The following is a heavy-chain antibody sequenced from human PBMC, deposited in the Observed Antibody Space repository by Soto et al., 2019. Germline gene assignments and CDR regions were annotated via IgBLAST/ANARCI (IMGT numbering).Heavy chain of an antibody. CDR1: GFTFSSYA. CDR3: AKGSTAQSSYLDY. D-gene: IGHD1-1*01. CDR2: VSGSGGNT. V-gene: IGHV3-23*01. J-gene: IGHJ4*02. Sequence: EEQLLESGGGLVQPGGSLRLSCAASGFTFSSYAMSWVRQAPGKGLEWVSGVSGSGGNTYYADSVKGRFSISRDNSKNTLYLQMNSLRAEDTAVYYCAKGSTAQSSYLDYWGQGTLVTVSS.